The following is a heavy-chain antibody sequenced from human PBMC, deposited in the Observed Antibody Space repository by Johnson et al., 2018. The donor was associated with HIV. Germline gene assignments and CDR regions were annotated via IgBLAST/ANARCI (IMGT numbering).Heavy chain of an antibody. CDR1: GFTVNGNY. Sequence: VQLVESGGGLVQPGGSLRLSCAVSGFTVNGNYMSWVRQAPGKGLEWVSVIYSGDTTYYADSVKGRFTISRDTSKNTLYLQMGSLRAEDMAVYYCARGTRGYNLAPDAFDIWGQGTMVTVSS. V-gene: IGHV3-66*02. CDR3: ARGTRGYNLAPDAFDI. D-gene: IGHD5-24*01. CDR2: IYSGDTT. J-gene: IGHJ3*02.